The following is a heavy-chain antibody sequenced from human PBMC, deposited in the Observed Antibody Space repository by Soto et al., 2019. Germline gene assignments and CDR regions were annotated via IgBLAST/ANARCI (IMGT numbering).Heavy chain of an antibody. D-gene: IGHD3-9*01. CDR3: ASRQGNDYDILTGYGYDYYYGTDV. CDR2: MNPNSGNT. J-gene: IGHJ6*02. V-gene: IGHV1-8*01. CDR1: GYTFTSYD. Sequence: ASVKVSCKASGYTFTSYDINWVRQATGQGLEWVGWMNPNSGNTGYAQKFQGRVTMTRNTSISTAYMELSSLRSEDTAVYYCASRQGNDYDILTGYGYDYYYGTDVWGQGTTVTVSS.